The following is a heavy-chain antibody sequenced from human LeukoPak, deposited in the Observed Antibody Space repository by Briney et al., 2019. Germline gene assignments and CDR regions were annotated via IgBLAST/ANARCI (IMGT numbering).Heavy chain of an antibody. J-gene: IGHJ4*02. Sequence: PGGSLRLSCAASGFTSRNSVMSWVRQPPGKGLEWVSSSDTDGDTQYADSVKGRFIISRDNSKNTLYLQMNSLRAEDTAVYYCAKGLASYGSGSLFDYWGQGTLVTVSS. CDR3: AKGLASYGSGSLFDY. V-gene: IGHV3-23*01. D-gene: IGHD3-10*01. CDR1: GFTSRNSV. CDR2: SDTDGDT.